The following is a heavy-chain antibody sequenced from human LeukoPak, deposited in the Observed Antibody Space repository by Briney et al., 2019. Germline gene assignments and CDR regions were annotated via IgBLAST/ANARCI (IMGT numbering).Heavy chain of an antibody. J-gene: IGHJ4*02. CDR3: ARGALLWFGDRMEYYFDY. V-gene: IGHV4-59*01. CDR2: IYYSGDT. Sequence: SETLSLTCTVSSGSITNYYWSWIRQPPGKGLEWIGFIYYSGDTNYNASLKSRVTISGDTSKNQFSPKLSSITAADTAVYYSARGALLWFGDRMEYYFDYWGQGTLVTVSS. D-gene: IGHD3-10*01. CDR1: SGSITNYY.